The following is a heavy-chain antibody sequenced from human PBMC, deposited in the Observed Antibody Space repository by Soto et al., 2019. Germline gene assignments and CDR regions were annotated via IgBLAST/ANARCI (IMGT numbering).Heavy chain of an antibody. J-gene: IGHJ4*02. CDR3: ARDQDLFDY. Sequence: EVQLVESGGGLVQPGGPLRLSCAASGFTFSSYEMNWVRQAPGKGLEWVSYISSSGSTIYYADSVKGRFTISRDNAKNSLYLQMNSLRAEDTAVYYCARDQDLFDYWGQGTLVTVSS. CDR2: ISSSGSTI. CDR1: GFTFSSYE. V-gene: IGHV3-48*03.